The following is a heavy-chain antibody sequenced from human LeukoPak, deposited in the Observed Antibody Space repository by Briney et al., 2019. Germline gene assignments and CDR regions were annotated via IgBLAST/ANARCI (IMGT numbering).Heavy chain of an antibody. CDR2: ISYDGSNK. J-gene: IGHJ4*02. D-gene: IGHD6-19*01. Sequence: PGGSLRLSCAASGFTFSSYAMHWVRQAPGKGLEWVAVISYDGSNKYYADSVKGRFTISRDNSKNTLYLQMNSLRAEDTAVYYCARSTQWLLTYFDYWGQGTLVTVSS. V-gene: IGHV3-30-3*01. CDR1: GFTFSSYA. CDR3: ARSTQWLLTYFDY.